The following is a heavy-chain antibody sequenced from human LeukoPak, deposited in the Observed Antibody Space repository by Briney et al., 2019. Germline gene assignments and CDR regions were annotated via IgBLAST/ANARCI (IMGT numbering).Heavy chain of an antibody. D-gene: IGHD6-25*01. CDR1: GYTFTSYG. CDR3: ARGAALDAFDI. J-gene: IGHJ3*02. CDR2: INPNSGGT. V-gene: IGHV1-2*02. Sequence: ASVKVSCKASGYTFTSYGICWVRRAPGQGLEWMGWINPNSGGTNYAQKFQGRVTMTRDTSISTAYMELSRLRSDDTAVYYCARGAALDAFDIWGQGTMVTVSS.